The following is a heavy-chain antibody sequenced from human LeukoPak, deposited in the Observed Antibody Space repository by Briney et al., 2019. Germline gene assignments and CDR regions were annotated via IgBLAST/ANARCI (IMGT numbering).Heavy chain of an antibody. V-gene: IGHV3-23*01. Sequence: GGSLRISCAASGYIFDVYAMSWVRRARGRGVEWVSGNTKGGRTTIYTDSVKGRFTISRDNSKNTLHLQMNRLRAEDTALYYCAKDHDNTDYYYYFDSWGQGTLVTVSS. CDR1: GYIFDVYA. CDR2: NTKGGRTT. CDR3: AKDHDNTDYYYYFDS. J-gene: IGHJ4*02. D-gene: IGHD2-21*01.